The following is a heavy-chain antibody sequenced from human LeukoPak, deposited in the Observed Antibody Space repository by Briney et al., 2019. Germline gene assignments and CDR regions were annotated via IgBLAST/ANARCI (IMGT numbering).Heavy chain of an antibody. CDR1: GFRFSDFT. V-gene: IGHV3-23*01. CDR3: GKEGGA. Sequence: GGSQRLSCAGSGFRFSDFTMTWVRQAPGKGPEWVSAIGGRGGSTYYADSLGGRFTISRDNSKDMVYLQMNSLKVEDTATYYCGKEGGAWGQGTKVTVSS. CDR2: IGGRGGST. J-gene: IGHJ5*02. D-gene: IGHD3-16*01.